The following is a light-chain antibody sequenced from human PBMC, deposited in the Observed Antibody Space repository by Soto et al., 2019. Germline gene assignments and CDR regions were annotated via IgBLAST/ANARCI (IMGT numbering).Light chain of an antibody. CDR1: QSITNNY. J-gene: IGKJ4*01. CDR2: AAS. V-gene: IGKV3-20*01. CDR3: KQYGYLVT. Sequence: EIVLTQSPGTLSLSPGERATLSCRASQSITNNYLAWYQQKPGRAHRLLIYAASSRATGIQDRFSGSGSGTEFTLTIRRLEPEDFAMYYCKQYGYLVTCGGGTKVDIK.